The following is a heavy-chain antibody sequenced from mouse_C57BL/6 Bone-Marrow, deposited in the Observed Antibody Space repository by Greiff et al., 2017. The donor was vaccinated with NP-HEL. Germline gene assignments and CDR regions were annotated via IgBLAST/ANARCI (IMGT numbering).Heavy chain of an antibody. V-gene: IGHV14-4*01. CDR1: GFNIKDDY. Sequence: EVKLQESGAELVRPGASVKLSCTASGFNIKDDYMHWVKQRPEQGLEWIGWIDPENGDTEYASKFQGKATITADTSSNTAYLQLSSLTSEDTAVYYCTTSCDYRSTDWYFDVWGTGTTVTVSS. CDR2: IDPENGDT. D-gene: IGHD2-4*01. J-gene: IGHJ1*03. CDR3: TTSCDYRSTDWYFDV.